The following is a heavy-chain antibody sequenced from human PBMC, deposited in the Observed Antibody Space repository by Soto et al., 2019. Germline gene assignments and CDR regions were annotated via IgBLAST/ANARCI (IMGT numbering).Heavy chain of an antibody. D-gene: IGHD3-16*01. V-gene: IGHV1-8*01. CDR2: MNPGSGDT. J-gene: IGHJ5*02. Sequence: QVQLVQSGAEVREPGASVKVSCKASGYSFTNNDVSWVRQATGQGLEWTGWMNPGSGDTGYAQTFQGRVTMTRDISIATAYLEFSCLSSDDTAIYYCARMETFGSLNWFDPWGQGPLVTVSS. CDR3: ARMETFGSLNWFDP. CDR1: GYSFTNND.